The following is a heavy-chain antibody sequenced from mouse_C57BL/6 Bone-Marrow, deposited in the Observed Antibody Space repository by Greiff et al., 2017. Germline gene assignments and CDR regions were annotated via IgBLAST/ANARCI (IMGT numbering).Heavy chain of an antibody. CDR1: GYTFTSYW. V-gene: IGHV1-69*01. CDR3: AREIDSSERFAY. D-gene: IGHD3-2*02. CDR2: IDPSDSST. Sequence: QVQLQQPGAELVMPGASVKLSCKASGYTFTSYWMHWVKQRPGQGLEWIGEIDPSDSSTNYNQKFKGKSTLTVDKSSSTAYMQLSSLTSEDAAVYYCAREIDSSERFAYWGQGTLVTVSA. J-gene: IGHJ3*01.